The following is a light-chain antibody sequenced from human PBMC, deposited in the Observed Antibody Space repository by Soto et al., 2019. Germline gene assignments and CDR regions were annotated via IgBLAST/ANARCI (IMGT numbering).Light chain of an antibody. J-gene: IGKJ3*01. V-gene: IGKV1-5*03. CDR3: QQYSDYPFT. CDR2: KAS. CDR1: QSIGSS. Sequence: DIQMTQSPSTLSASVGDRVTITCRASQSIGSSLAWYQQKSGKAPNLLIYKASTLESGVPSRFGGSGSGTDVTLTISSLQPDDFATYYCQQYSDYPFTFRPGTEVDVK.